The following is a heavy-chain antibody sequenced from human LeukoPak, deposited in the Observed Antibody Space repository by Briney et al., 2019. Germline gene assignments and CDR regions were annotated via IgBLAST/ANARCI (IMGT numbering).Heavy chain of an antibody. J-gene: IGHJ3*02. CDR3: ARDRYSSGWYNAFDI. CDR2: IYYSGST. V-gene: IGHV4-59*01. D-gene: IGHD6-19*01. Sequence: SETLSLTCTVSGGSISSYNWSWIRQPPGKGLEWIGYIYYSGSTNYNPSLKSRVTISVDTSKNQFSLKLSSVTAADTAVYYCARDRYSSGWYNAFDIWGQGTMVTVSS. CDR1: GGSISSYN.